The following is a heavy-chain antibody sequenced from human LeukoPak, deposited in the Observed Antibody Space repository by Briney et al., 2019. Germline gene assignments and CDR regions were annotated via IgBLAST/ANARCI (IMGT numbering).Heavy chain of an antibody. D-gene: IGHD4-17*01. Sequence: ASETLSLTCTVSGVSISDHFWSWIRQPPGKGLEWIGYIYYSGSINYNPSLKSRVTISIDTSKIQFSLTLSSVTAADTAVYYCARVYGDDGEYYFDYWGQGTLVTVSS. CDR2: IYYSGSI. CDR3: ARVYGDDGEYYFDY. J-gene: IGHJ4*02. CDR1: GVSISDHF. V-gene: IGHV4-59*11.